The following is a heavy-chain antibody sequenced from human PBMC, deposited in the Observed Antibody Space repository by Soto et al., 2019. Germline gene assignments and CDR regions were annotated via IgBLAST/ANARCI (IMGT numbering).Heavy chain of an antibody. J-gene: IGHJ3*02. V-gene: IGHV3-30-3*01. CDR1: GFTFSSYA. Sequence: QVQLVESGGGVVQPGRSLRLSCAASGFTFSSYAMHWVRQAPGKGLEWVAVISYDGSNKYYADSVKGRFTISRDNSKNTLYLQMNGLRAEDTAVYYCATIVGADDAFDIWGQGTMVTVSS. CDR2: ISYDGSNK. D-gene: IGHD1-26*01. CDR3: ATIVGADDAFDI.